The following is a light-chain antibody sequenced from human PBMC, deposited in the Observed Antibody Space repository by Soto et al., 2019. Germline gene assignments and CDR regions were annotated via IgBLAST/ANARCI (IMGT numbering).Light chain of an antibody. CDR1: QDIGKD. CDR2: VAS. Sequence: AIQMTQSPSSLSASVRDRVTITCRASQDIGKDLGWYQQKPGEAPELLISVASTLESGVPSRFSGSGSGTDFSLTISSLQPEDFATYYCLQDYNYPRTFGQGTKVEIK. V-gene: IGKV1-6*01. CDR3: LQDYNYPRT. J-gene: IGKJ1*01.